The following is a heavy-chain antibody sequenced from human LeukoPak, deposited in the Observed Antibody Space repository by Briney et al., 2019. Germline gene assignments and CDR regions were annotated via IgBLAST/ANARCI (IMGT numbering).Heavy chain of an antibody. CDR3: ARDYYYDSSGYWDYYFDY. V-gene: IGHV3-74*01. J-gene: IGHJ4*02. D-gene: IGHD3-22*01. Sequence: GGSLRLSCAASGFTFSSYWMYWVRQAPGKGLVWVSRIKTDGSSTWYADYVKGRFTISRDNAKNTLYLQMNSLRAEDTAVYYCARDYYYDSSGYWDYYFDYWGQGTLVSVSS. CDR1: GFTFSSYW. CDR2: IKTDGSST.